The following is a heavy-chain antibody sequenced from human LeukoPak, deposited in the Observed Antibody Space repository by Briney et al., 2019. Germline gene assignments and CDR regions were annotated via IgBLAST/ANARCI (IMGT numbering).Heavy chain of an antibody. J-gene: IGHJ5*02. Sequence: SVKVSCKASGGTFSSYAISWVRQAPGQGLEWMGRINPILGIANYAQKFQGRVTITADKSTSTAYMELSSLRSEDTAVYYCARALIVGFDPWGQGTLVTVSS. CDR3: ARALIVGFDP. CDR2: INPILGIA. CDR1: GGTFSSYA. V-gene: IGHV1-69*04. D-gene: IGHD2-15*01.